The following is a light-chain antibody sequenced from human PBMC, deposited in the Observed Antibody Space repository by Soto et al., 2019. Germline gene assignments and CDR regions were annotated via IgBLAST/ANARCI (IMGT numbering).Light chain of an antibody. CDR1: SSDVGGYNY. J-gene: IGLJ1*01. CDR3: ISYTSRNTYV. Sequence: QSALTQPASVSGSAGQSITISCTGTSSDVGGYNYVSWYQQHPGKAPKLMIYEVSNRPSGASSRFSGSKSGNTASLIISGLQAEDEADYYCISYTSRNTYVFGPGTKLTVL. CDR2: EVS. V-gene: IGLV2-14*01.